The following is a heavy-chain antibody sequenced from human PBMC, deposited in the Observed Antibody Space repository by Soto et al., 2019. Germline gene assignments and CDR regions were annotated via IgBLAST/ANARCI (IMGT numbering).Heavy chain of an antibody. J-gene: IGHJ2*01. CDR1: GYTFTSYD. V-gene: IGHV1-8*01. Sequence: ASVKVSCKASGYTFTSYDINWVRQATGQGLEWMGWMNPNSGNTGYAQKFQGRVTMTRNTSISTAYMELSSLRSEDTAVYYCATHGLMSSWHSWYSDLWGRGTLGTLSS. CDR3: ATHGLMSSWHSWYSDL. CDR2: MNPNSGNT. D-gene: IGHD6-13*01.